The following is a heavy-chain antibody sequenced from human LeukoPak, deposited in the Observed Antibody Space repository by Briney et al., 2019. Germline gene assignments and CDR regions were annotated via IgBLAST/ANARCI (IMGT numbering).Heavy chain of an antibody. CDR1: GYTFTSYD. D-gene: IGHD5-24*01. CDR3: ARGYKKYYYYYYYMDV. Sequence: ASVKVSCKASGYTFTSYDINWVRQATGQGLEWMGWMNPNSGNTGHAQKFQGRVTMTRNTSISTAYMELSSLRSEDTAVYYCARGYKKYYYYYYYMDVWGKGTTVTVSS. V-gene: IGHV1-8*01. CDR2: MNPNSGNT. J-gene: IGHJ6*03.